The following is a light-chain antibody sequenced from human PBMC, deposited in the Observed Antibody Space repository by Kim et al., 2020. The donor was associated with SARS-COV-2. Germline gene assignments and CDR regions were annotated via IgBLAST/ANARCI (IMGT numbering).Light chain of an antibody. CDR2: EVS. CDR3: CSYAGSSTYEV. J-gene: IGLJ2*01. CDR1: SSDVGSSNL. Sequence: QSITISCTGTSSDVGSSNLVSWCQQHTGKAPKLMIYEVSKRPSGVSNRFSGSNSGNTASLTISGREAEDEADYYCCSYAGSSTYEVFGGGTQLTVL. V-gene: IGLV2-23*02.